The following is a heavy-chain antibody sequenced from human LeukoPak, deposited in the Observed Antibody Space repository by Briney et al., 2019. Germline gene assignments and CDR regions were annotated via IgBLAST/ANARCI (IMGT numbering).Heavy chain of an antibody. CDR3: ARDREIVVVTCFDY. J-gene: IGHJ4*02. V-gene: IGHV3-20*04. CDR2: INWNGGST. D-gene: IGHD3-22*01. CDR1: GFTFDDYG. Sequence: GGSLRLSCAASGFTFDDYGMSWVRQAPGKGLEWVSGINWNGGSTGYADSVKGRFTISRDNAKNSLYLQMNSLRAEDTALYYCARDREIVVVTCFDYWGQGTLVTVSS.